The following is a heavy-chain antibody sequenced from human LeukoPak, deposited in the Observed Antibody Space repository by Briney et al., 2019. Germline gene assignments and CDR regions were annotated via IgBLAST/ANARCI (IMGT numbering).Heavy chain of an antibody. CDR2: ISAYIGNP. CDR3: ARLRLGNYLDY. Sequence: ASVTVSFKASGYTFINYGINWVRQAPGQGLGWVGWISAYIGNPTYSQKLSPRLTMTTDTSTNTAYMELGRLRSADTAVYYCARLRLGNYLDYLGQGTLVTASS. J-gene: IGHJ4*02. V-gene: IGHV1-18*01. CDR1: GYTFINYG. D-gene: IGHD3-10*01.